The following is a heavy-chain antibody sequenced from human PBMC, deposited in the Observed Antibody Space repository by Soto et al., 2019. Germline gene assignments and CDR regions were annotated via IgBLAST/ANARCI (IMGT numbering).Heavy chain of an antibody. V-gene: IGHV4-59*01. CDR1: GGSISNDY. CDR2: IYNSGST. Sequence: QVQLQESGPGLVKSSETLPLTCSVSGGSISNDYWCWIRQPPGGGLEWIAYIYNSGSTKYNPSLKSRVTISVDTSKNQISLRLTSVTAADTAVYYCASCRGTTMRGLDYWGQGALVTVSS. J-gene: IGHJ4*02. D-gene: IGHD1-7*01. CDR3: ASCRGTTMRGLDY.